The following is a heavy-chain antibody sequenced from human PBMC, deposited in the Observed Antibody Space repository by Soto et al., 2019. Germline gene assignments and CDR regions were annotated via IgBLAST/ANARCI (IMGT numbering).Heavy chain of an antibody. V-gene: IGHV1-69*13. CDR3: ARGGRAARLRFDP. CDR2: IIPIFGTA. D-gene: IGHD6-6*01. J-gene: IGHJ5*02. CDR1: GGTFSSYA. Sequence: SVKVSCKASGGTFSSYAISWVRQAPGQGLEWMGGIIPIFGTANYAQKFQGRVTITADESTSTAYMELSSLRSEDTAVYYCARGGRAARLRFDPWGKGTLVTVSS.